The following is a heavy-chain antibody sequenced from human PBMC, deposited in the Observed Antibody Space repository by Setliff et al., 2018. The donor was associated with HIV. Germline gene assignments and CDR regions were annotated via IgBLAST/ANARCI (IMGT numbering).Heavy chain of an antibody. CDR1: GVTFRRFV. CDR2: IIPIFGTT. V-gene: IGHV1-69*13. J-gene: IGHJ6*03. D-gene: IGHD5-12*01. CDR3: ARVGEMATIGYSYYYMDV. Sequence: SVKVSCKASGVTFRRFVFSWVRQAPGQGLEWMGGIIPIFGTTNYAQKFQGRVTITADESTSTVYMELSSLRFEDTAVYYCARVGEMATIGYSYYYMDVWGKGTTVTVSS.